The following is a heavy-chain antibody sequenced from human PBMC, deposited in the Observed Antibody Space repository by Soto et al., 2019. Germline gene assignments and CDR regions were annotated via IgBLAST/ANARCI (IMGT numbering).Heavy chain of an antibody. Sequence: QVQLVQSGAEVKKPGSSVKVSCKASGGTFSSYAISWVRQAPGQGLEWMGGIIPIFGTANYAQKFQGRVTITADKSTSTAYMELSSMRSEDTAVYYCARYACGCDCYSESHYYYGMDVWGQGTPVTVSS. V-gene: IGHV1-69*06. CDR2: IIPIFGTA. CDR1: GGTFSSYA. CDR3: ARYACGCDCYSESHYYYGMDV. D-gene: IGHD2-21*02. J-gene: IGHJ6*02.